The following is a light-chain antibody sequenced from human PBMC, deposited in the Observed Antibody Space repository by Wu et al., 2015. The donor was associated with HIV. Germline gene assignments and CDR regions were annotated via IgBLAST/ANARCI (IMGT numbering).Light chain of an antibody. J-gene: IGKJ1*01. CDR2: AAS. CDR3: LQDYSLPYT. CDR1: QAINTN. Sequence: IEMTQSPLSLSASVGDRVTIVCRASQAINTNLGWYQERPGKAPKLLIFAASSSQSGVTSKFSGAGSGTDFTLTINNLQPEDVATYYXLQDYSLPYTFGPGTKVE. V-gene: IGKV1-6*02.